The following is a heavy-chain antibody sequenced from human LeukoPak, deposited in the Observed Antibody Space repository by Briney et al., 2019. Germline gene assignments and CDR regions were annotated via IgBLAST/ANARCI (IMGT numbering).Heavy chain of an antibody. CDR2: IYYSGST. Sequence: PSEILSLTCTVSGGSISSYYWSWLRQPPGKGLEWIGYIYYSGSTNYNPSLKSRVTISVDTSKNQFSLKLSSVTAADTAVYYCARSGYPNPFDYWGQGTLVTVSS. CDR1: GGSISSYY. V-gene: IGHV4-59*01. J-gene: IGHJ4*02. CDR3: ARSGYPNPFDY. D-gene: IGHD3-9*01.